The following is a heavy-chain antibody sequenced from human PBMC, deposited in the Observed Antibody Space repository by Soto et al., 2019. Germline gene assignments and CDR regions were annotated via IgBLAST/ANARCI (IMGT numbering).Heavy chain of an antibody. D-gene: IGHD6-19*01. CDR2: IYYSGST. V-gene: IGHV4-39*01. Sequence: SETLSLTCTVSGGSISSSSYYWGWIRQPPGKGLEWIGSIYYSGSTYYNPSLKSRVTISVDTTKNQFSLKLGSVTAADTAVYYCARSPTVAGTGSFDYWGQGTLVTVSS. CDR3: ARSPTVAGTGSFDY. J-gene: IGHJ4*02. CDR1: GGSISSSSYY.